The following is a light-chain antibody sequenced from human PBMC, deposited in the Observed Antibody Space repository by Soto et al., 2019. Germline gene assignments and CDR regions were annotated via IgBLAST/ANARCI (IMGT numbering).Light chain of an antibody. CDR1: SGHSSYA. Sequence: QSVLTQSPSASASLGASVKLTCTLSSGHSSYAIAWHQQQPEKGPRYLMKLNSDGSHSKGDGIPDRFSGSSSGAERYLTISSLQSEDEADYYCQTWGTGHHSEAVVFGGGTKLTVL. CDR2: LNSDGSH. J-gene: IGLJ2*01. CDR3: QTWGTGHHSEAVV. V-gene: IGLV4-69*01.